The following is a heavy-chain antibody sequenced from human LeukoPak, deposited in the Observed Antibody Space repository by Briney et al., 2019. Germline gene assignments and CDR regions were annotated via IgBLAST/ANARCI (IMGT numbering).Heavy chain of an antibody. CDR1: GGSISSGSYY. D-gene: IGHD3-10*01. CDR2: IYTSGST. CDR3: ARAYYYGSGSYSGAFDI. Sequence: KPSQTLSLTCTVSGGSISSGSYYWSWIRQPAGKGLEWIGRIYTSGSTHYNPSLQSRVTISVDTSKNQFSLKLSSVTAADTAVYYCARAYYYGSGSYSGAFDIWGQGTMVTVSS. J-gene: IGHJ3*02. V-gene: IGHV4-61*02.